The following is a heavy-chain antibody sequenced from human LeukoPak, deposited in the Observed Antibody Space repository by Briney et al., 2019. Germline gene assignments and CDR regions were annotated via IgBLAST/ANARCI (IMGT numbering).Heavy chain of an antibody. Sequence: SETLSLTCTVSGGSISSYYWSWIRQPPGKGLEWMGYIYYSGSTNYNPSLKSRVTISVDTSKNQFSLKLSSVTAADTAVYYCARERIDGSGSYSQFDYWGQGTLVTVSS. D-gene: IGHD3-10*01. CDR2: IYYSGST. J-gene: IGHJ4*02. V-gene: IGHV4-59*01. CDR1: GGSISSYY. CDR3: ARERIDGSGSYSQFDY.